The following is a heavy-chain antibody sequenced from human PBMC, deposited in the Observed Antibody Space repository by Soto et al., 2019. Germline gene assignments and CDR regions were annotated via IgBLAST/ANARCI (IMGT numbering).Heavy chain of an antibody. Sequence: ASLKVSGKACGYTFTSHAMHWVRQAPGQRLEWMGWINAGNGNTKYSQKFQGRVTITRDTSASTAYMELSSLRSEDTAVYYCARGATHDAFDIWGQGTMVTVSS. D-gene: IGHD1-26*01. V-gene: IGHV1-3*01. CDR2: INAGNGNT. CDR3: ARGATHDAFDI. J-gene: IGHJ3*02. CDR1: GYTFTSHA.